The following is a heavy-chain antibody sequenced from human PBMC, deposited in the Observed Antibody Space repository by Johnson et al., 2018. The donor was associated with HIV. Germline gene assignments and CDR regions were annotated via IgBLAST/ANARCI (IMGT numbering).Heavy chain of an antibody. Sequence: QVQLVESGGGLVQPGGSLRLSCAASGFTFSTYGMHWVRQAPGKGLEWVAFIRYDGSNGYYVDSVEGRFTISRDNSNNTLFLQLNSLRAEDTAVYYCARGGLGDYVVAFDIWSQGTMVTVSS. CDR2: IRYDGSNG. CDR3: ARGGLGDYVVAFDI. D-gene: IGHD4-17*01. CDR1: GFTFSTYG. V-gene: IGHV3-30*02. J-gene: IGHJ3*02.